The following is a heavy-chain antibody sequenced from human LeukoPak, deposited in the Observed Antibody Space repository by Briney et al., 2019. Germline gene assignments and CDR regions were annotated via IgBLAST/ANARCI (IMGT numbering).Heavy chain of an antibody. CDR1: GFTFSSYA. CDR3: ARDADTHYYFDY. J-gene: IGHJ4*02. V-gene: IGHV3-30*04. CDR2: ILYDGSNK. Sequence: PGMSLRLSCAASGFTFSSYAMHWVRQAPGKGLEWVAVILYDGSNKYYADSVKGRFTISRDNSKNTLYLQMNSLRAEDTAVYYCARDADTHYYFDYWGQGTLVTVSS. D-gene: IGHD2-2*02.